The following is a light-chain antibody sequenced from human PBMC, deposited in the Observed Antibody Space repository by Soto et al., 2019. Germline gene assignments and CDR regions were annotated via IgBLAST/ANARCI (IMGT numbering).Light chain of an antibody. CDR1: QSISSY. J-gene: IGKJ4*01. V-gene: IGKV1-39*01. CDR2: AAS. Sequence: DIQMTQSPSCVYESXVARGTITXXASQSISSYLNWYQQKPGEAPKLLIYAASSLQSGVPSRFSGSGSGTDFTLTISSLQPEDFATYYCQQSYSTPLTFGGGTKVDIK. CDR3: QQSYSTPLT.